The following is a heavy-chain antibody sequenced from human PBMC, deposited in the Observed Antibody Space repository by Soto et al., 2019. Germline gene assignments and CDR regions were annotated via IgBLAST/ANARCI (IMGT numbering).Heavy chain of an antibody. CDR2: INPSGGST. CDR3: ARDLEVTPGYYYYGMDV. Sequence: GESLKISCKASGYTFTSYYMHWVRQTPGQGLEWMGIINPSGGSTSYAQKFQGRVTMTRDTSTSTVYMELSSLRSDDTAVYFCARDLEVTPGYYYYGMDVWGQGTTVTVSS. CDR1: GYTFTSYY. J-gene: IGHJ6*02. V-gene: IGHV1-46*03. D-gene: IGHD2-21*02.